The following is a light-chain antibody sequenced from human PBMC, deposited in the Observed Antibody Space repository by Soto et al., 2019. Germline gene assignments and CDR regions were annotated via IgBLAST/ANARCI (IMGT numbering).Light chain of an antibody. J-gene: IGKJ1*01. Sequence: EFVLTQSPATLSLSPGETATLSCRASQTISKNLAWYQQKPGQAPRLLIYDATSRATGIPDRFSGSGSGTDFTLTITRLEPEDFAVYSCQQYGSTPVTFGQGTKVDIK. CDR3: QQYGSTPVT. CDR1: QTISKN. CDR2: DAT. V-gene: IGKV3-20*01.